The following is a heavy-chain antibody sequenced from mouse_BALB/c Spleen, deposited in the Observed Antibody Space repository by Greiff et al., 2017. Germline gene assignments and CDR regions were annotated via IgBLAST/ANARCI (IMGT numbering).Heavy chain of an antibody. CDR1: GFTFSSYA. CDR3: ALSPFAY. J-gene: IGHJ3*01. CDR2: ISSGGSYT. Sequence: EVKLMESGGGLVKPGGSLKLSCAASGFTFSSYAMSWVRQSPEKRLEWVAEISSGGSYTYYPDTVTGRFTISRDNAKNTLYLEMSSLRSEDTAMYYCALSPFAYWGQGTLVTVSA. V-gene: IGHV5-9-4*01.